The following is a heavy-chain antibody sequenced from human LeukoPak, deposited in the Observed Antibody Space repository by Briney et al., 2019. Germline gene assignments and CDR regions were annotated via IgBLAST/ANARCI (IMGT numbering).Heavy chain of an antibody. D-gene: IGHD3-22*01. Sequence: GGSLRLSCGASGFTFTSYGIHWVRQAPGKGLEWAAFIRYDGSEKYYADSLKGRFTISRDNSKNTLYLQMNSLRAEDTAVYYCAREGETYYYDSSGYSYWGQGTLVTVPS. CDR1: GFTFTSYG. J-gene: IGHJ4*02. CDR2: IRYDGSEK. V-gene: IGHV3-30*02. CDR3: AREGETYYYDSSGYSY.